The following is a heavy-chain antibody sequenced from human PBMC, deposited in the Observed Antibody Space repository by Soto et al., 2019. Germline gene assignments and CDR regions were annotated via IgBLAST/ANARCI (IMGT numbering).Heavy chain of an antibody. V-gene: IGHV1-69*13. CDR1: GGTFSSYA. Sequence: GASVKVSCKASGGTFSSYAISWVRQAPGQGLEWRGGIIPIFDTANYAQKFQGRVTITADESTSTDYMELSSLRSEDTAVYYCARERNIVVVTAIRYYYYGMDVWGQGTTVTVSS. D-gene: IGHD2-21*02. CDR2: IIPIFDTA. J-gene: IGHJ6*02. CDR3: ARERNIVVVTAIRYYYYGMDV.